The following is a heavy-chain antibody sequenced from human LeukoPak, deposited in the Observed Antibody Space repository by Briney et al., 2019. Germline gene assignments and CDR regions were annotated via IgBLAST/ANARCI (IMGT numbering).Heavy chain of an antibody. V-gene: IGHV1-8*01. CDR3: ATRRWGSSGWFGGASYNWFDP. CDR2: MNPNSGNT. Sequence: GASVKASCKASGYTFTSYDINWVRQATGQGLEWMGWMNPNSGNTGYAQKFQGRVTMTRNTSISTAYMELSSLRSEDTAVYYCATRRWGSSGWFGGASYNWFDPWGQGTLVTVSS. CDR1: GYTFTSYD. D-gene: IGHD6-19*01. J-gene: IGHJ5*02.